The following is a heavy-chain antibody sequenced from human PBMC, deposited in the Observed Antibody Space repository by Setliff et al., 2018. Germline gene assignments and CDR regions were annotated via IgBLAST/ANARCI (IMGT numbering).Heavy chain of an antibody. CDR2: IFSMDQK. V-gene: IGHV2-26*03. CDR3: ARIGTSSVLYGMDV. D-gene: IGHD3-22*01. J-gene: IGHJ6*02. Sequence: SGPTLVNPTETLTLTCTISGFSLSDGRVGVTWIRQPPGKALEWLATIFSMDQKSYSTSLESRLLISKDTSATQVVLMMTNMNPADTGTYYCARIGTSSVLYGMDVWGQGTTVT. CDR1: GFSLSDGRVG.